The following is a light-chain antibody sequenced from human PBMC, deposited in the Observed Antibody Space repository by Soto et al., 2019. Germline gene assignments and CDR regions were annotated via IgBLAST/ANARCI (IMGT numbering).Light chain of an antibody. V-gene: IGKV1-27*01. Sequence: DIQMTQSPSSLSASVGDRVTITCRASQAIRNSLAWYQQKPGRVPKLLIYAASTLQSGVPSRFSGSGSGTDFTLTISSLQPEDFATYYCQQSYSTLDYTFGQGTKVDIK. CDR3: QQSYSTLDYT. CDR2: AAS. J-gene: IGKJ2*01. CDR1: QAIRNS.